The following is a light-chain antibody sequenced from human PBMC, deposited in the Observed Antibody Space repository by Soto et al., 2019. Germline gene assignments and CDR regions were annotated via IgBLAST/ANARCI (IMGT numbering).Light chain of an antibody. Sequence: EIVLTQSPATLSLSPGERATLSCRASQSVSSYLAWYQQKPGQAPRLLIYDASNRATGIPARFSGSGSGTDFTLTISILEPEDFEVYYCQQRTNWPPKYTFGQGTKLEIK. V-gene: IGKV3-11*01. J-gene: IGKJ2*01. CDR2: DAS. CDR1: QSVSSY. CDR3: QQRTNWPPKYT.